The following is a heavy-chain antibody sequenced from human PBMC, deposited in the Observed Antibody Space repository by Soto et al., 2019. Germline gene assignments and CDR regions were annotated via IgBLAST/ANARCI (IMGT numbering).Heavy chain of an antibody. J-gene: IGHJ3*02. Sequence: QVQLVQSGAEVKKPGSSVKVSCKASGGTFSTYTIIWVRQAPGQGLEWMGRIIPMLNITNTAQSFQDRVTIIADKSTSTGYLELSTLRSDDTAMYFCTLGSWSAETFDIWGRGTMVTVSS. D-gene: IGHD6-13*01. V-gene: IGHV1-69*02. CDR1: GGTFSTYT. CDR2: IIPMLNIT. CDR3: TLGSWSAETFDI.